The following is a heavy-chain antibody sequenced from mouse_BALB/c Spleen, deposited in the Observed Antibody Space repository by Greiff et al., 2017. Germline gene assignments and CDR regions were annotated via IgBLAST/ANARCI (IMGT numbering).Heavy chain of an antibody. V-gene: IGHV1S135*01. J-gene: IGHJ3*01. CDR3: AREGRSPWFAY. CDR1: GYSFTSYY. Sequence: EVQLQQSGPELMKPGASVKISCKASGYSFTSYYMHWVKQSHGKSLEWIGYIDPFNGGTSYNQKFKGKATLTVDKSSSTAYMHLSSLTSEDSAVYYCAREGRSPWFAYWGQGTLVTVSA. CDR2: IDPFNGGT.